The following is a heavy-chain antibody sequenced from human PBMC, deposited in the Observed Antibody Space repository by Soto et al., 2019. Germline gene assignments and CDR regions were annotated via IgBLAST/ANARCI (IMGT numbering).Heavy chain of an antibody. J-gene: IGHJ6*03. D-gene: IGHD2-8*01. Sequence: QLQLQESGPGLVKPSETLSLTCTVSGGSISSSSYYWGWIRQPPGKGLEWIGSIYYSGSTYYNPSLKSRVTLSVDTSNNQFSLKLSSVTAADTAVYYCARQMVYAQYYYLDVWGKGTTVTVSS. V-gene: IGHV4-39*01. CDR1: GGSISSSSYY. CDR3: ARQMVYAQYYYLDV. CDR2: IYYSGST.